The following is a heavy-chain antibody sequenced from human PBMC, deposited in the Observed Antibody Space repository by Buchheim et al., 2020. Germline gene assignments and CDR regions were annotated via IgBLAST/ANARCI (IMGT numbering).Heavy chain of an antibody. CDR2: ISLTVDGP. V-gene: IGHV3-23*01. D-gene: IGHD1-1*01. J-gene: IGHJ4*02. CDR1: GFTFSIYD. CDR3: AKSVNWNQDY. Sequence: EVQLLQSGGGLVQPGGSLRLSCAVSGFTFSIYDMTWVRQAPGKGLEWVSSISLTVDGPTYAASVKGRFTISRDNSTNTLYLQMNSLRAEDTAVYYCAKSVNWNQDYWGQGTL.